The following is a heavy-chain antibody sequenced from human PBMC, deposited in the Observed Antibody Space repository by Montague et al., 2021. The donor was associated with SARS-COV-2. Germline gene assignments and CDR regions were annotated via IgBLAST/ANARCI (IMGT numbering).Heavy chain of an antibody. CDR2: IYYSGST. D-gene: IGHD6-13*01. V-gene: IGHV4-39*07. J-gene: IGHJ6*02. CDR3: ARVGRQQLVRLSGMDV. Sequence: ETLSPTCTVSGGSISSSSYYWGWIRQPPGKGLEWIGSIYYSGSTYYNPSLKSRVTISVDTSKNQFSLKLSSVTAADTAVYYCARVGRQQLVRLSGMDVWGQGTTVTVSS. CDR1: GGSISSSSYY.